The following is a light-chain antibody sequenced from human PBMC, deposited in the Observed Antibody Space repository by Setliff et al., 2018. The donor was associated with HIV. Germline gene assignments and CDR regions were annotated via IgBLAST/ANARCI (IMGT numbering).Light chain of an antibody. CDR3: QSYDTSLSGVI. CDR1: KSNIGAGYD. J-gene: IGLJ2*01. V-gene: IGLV1-40*01. Sequence: QSVLTQPPSVSGAPGQRVTISCTGSKSNIGAGYDVHWYQQFPGTAPKLLMYGNNNRPSGVPDRFSGSKSGTSVFLAITGLQAEDEADYYCQSYDTSLSGVIFGGGTKVTV. CDR2: GNN.